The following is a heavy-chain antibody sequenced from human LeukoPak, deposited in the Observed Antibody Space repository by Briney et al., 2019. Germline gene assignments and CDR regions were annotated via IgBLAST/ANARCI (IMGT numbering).Heavy chain of an antibody. J-gene: IGHJ5*02. V-gene: IGHV4-4*02. CDR1: GGSISSSNW. D-gene: IGHD3-10*01. Sequence: SETLSLTCAVSGGSISSSNWWSWVRQPPGKGLEWIGEIYHSGSTNYNPSLKSRVTISVDKSKNQFSLKLSSVTAADTAVYYCARGGYYGSGNDFRFDPWGQGTLVTVSS. CDR3: ARGGYYGSGNDFRFDP. CDR2: IYHSGST.